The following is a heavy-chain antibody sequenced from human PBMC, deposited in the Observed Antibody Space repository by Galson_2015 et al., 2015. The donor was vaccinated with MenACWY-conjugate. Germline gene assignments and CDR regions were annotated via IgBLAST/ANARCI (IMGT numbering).Heavy chain of an antibody. D-gene: IGHD5-12*01. CDR1: GFTFSSYS. CDR2: ISSSSYI. CDR3: ARDVGDSGYDFPGGFDP. J-gene: IGHJ5*02. V-gene: IGHV3-21*01. Sequence: SLRLSCAASGFTFSSYSMNWVRQAPGEGLEWVSSISSSSYIYYADSVKGRFTISRDNAKNSLYLQMNSLKAEDTAVYYCARDVGDSGYDFPGGFDPWGQGTLVTVSS.